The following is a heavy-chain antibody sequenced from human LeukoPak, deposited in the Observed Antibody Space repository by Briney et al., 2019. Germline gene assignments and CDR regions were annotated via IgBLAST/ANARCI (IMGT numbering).Heavy chain of an antibody. CDR3: ARSDRGSGWYGFYYGMDV. J-gene: IGHJ6*02. CDR1: GFTFSSYA. CDR2: ISSSGSTI. D-gene: IGHD6-19*01. Sequence: GGSLRLSCAASGFTFSSYAMSWVRQAPGKGLEWVSYISSSGSTIYYAGSVKGRFTISRDNAKNSLYLQMNSLRAEDTAVYYCARSDRGSGWYGFYYGMDVWGQGTTVTVSS. V-gene: IGHV3-48*04.